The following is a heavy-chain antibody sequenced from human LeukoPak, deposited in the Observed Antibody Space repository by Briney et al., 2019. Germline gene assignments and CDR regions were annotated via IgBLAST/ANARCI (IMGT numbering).Heavy chain of an antibody. J-gene: IGHJ3*02. CDR3: ARDPPTGTRDAFDI. CDR1: GGTFSSYA. D-gene: IGHD1-7*01. CDR2: IIPIFGTA. V-gene: IGHV1-69*05. Sequence: SVKVSCKASGGTFSSYAISWVRQAPGQGLAWMGGIIPIFGTANYAQKFQGRVTITTDESTSTTYMELSSLRSEDTAVYYCARDPPTGTRDAFDIWGQGTMVTVSS.